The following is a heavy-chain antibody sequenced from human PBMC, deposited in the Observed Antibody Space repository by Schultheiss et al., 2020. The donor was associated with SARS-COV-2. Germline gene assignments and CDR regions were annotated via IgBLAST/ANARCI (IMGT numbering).Heavy chain of an antibody. Sequence: GESLKISCAASGFTFSSYAMHWVRQAPGKGLEYVSAISSNGGSTYYADSVKGRFTISRDNSKNTLYLQMNSLRAEDTAVYYCAKFPGYYYDSSGYLGWELYYFDYWGQGTLVTVSS. V-gene: IGHV3-64*02. D-gene: IGHD3-22*01. J-gene: IGHJ4*02. CDR2: ISSNGGST. CDR1: GFTFSSYA. CDR3: AKFPGYYYDSSGYLGWELYYFDY.